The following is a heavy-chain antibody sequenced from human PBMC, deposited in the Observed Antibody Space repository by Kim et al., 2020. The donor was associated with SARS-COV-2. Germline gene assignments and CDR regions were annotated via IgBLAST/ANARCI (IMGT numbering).Heavy chain of an antibody. J-gene: IGHJ6*02. V-gene: IGHV3-21*01. CDR2: ISSSSSYI. CDR3: AHPMGSGTTDGYYYYGMDV. CDR1: GFTFSSYS. Sequence: GGSLRLSCAASGFTFSSYSMNWVRQAPGKGLEWVSSISSSSSYIYYADSVKGRFTISRDNAKNSLYLQMNSLRAEDTAVYYCAHPMGSGTTDGYYYYGMDVWGQGTTVTVSS. D-gene: IGHD3-10*01.